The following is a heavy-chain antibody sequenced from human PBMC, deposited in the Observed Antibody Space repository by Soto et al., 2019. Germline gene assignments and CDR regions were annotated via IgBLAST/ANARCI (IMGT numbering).Heavy chain of an antibody. V-gene: IGHV1-69*13. CDR3: ARDGAYSYGYKDYYYYGMDV. CDR2: IIPIFGTA. D-gene: IGHD5-18*01. Sequence: SVKVSCKASGVTLSRYAISWVQQAPGRGLEWIGGIIPIFGTATYAQKFQGRVTITADESTSTAYMVLSSLRSEDTAVYYCARDGAYSYGYKDYYYYGMDVWGQGTTVTVSS. CDR1: GVTLSRYA. J-gene: IGHJ6*02.